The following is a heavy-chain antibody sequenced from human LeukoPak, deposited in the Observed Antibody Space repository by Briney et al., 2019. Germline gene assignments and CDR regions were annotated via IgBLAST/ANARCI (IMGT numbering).Heavy chain of an antibody. CDR3: AKDMVRGVSSPFY. J-gene: IGHJ4*02. D-gene: IGHD3-10*01. CDR2: IDTKGTRT. CDR1: GFILSNCA. Sequence: GGSLRLSCAASGFILSNCAMTWVRQAPGKGLEWVSGIDTKGTRTYYADSVKGRFTISRDNSKNTLYLQMNSLRAEDTAVYYCAKDMVRGVSSPFYWGQGTLVTVSS. V-gene: IGHV3-23*01.